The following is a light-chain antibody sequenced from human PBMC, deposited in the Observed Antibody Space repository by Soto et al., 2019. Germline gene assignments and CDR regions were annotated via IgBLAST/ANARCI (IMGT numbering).Light chain of an antibody. CDR2: DVT. Sequence: QSALTQSRSVSGSPGQSVTMSCTGTGSDFFGFDYVSWYQQHPGKAPKLMIYDVTKRPSGVPDRFSGSKSGNTASLTISGLQAEDEADYYCCSYPDRYIGVFGGGTKLTVL. J-gene: IGLJ3*02. V-gene: IGLV2-11*01. CDR3: CSYPDRYIGV. CDR1: GSDFFGFDY.